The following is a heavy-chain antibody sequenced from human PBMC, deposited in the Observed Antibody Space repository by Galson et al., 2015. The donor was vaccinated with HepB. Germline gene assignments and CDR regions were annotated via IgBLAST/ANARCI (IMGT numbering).Heavy chain of an antibody. Sequence: SLRLSCAASGFTFSTYAMSWVRQAPGKGLEWVSGISGSGTSTYYADSVKGRFTISRDNSKNTLHLQMNSLRAEDTAVYYWVRGRNYFDSSGYYNPQYYAMDVWGQGTTVTVSS. D-gene: IGHD3-22*01. CDR2: ISGSGTST. J-gene: IGHJ6*02. V-gene: IGHV3-23*01. CDR1: GFTFSTYA. CDR3: VRGRNYFDSSGYYNPQYYAMDV.